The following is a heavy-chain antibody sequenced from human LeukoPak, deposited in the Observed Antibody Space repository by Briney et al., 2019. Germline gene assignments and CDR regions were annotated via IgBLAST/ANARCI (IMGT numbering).Heavy chain of an antibody. CDR1: GFTVSTNY. V-gene: IGHV3-66*02. CDR3: AALPFY. D-gene: IGHD1-26*01. CDR2: IYSDGST. Sequence: GGSLRLSCAACGFTVSTNYMTWVRQAPGKGLEWVSVIYSDGSTYYADSVKGRFTISRDNSKDTLYLQMNSLRGDDTAIYYCAALPFYWGQGTLVTVSS. J-gene: IGHJ4*02.